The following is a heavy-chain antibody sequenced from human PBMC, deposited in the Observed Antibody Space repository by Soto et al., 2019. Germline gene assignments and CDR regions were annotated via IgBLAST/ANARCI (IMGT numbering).Heavy chain of an antibody. D-gene: IGHD2-15*01. CDR3: VKVVGSNPVCSGGSCYSSHFDY. CDR2: ISGSGGST. J-gene: IGHJ4*02. CDR1: GFTFSSYA. Sequence: GGSLRLSCAASGFTFSSYAMSWVRQAPGKGLEWVSAISGSGGSTYYADSVKGRFTIYRDNSKNTLYLQMNSLRAEDTAVYYCVKVVGSNPVCSGGSCYSSHFDYWGQGTLVTVSS. V-gene: IGHV3-23*01.